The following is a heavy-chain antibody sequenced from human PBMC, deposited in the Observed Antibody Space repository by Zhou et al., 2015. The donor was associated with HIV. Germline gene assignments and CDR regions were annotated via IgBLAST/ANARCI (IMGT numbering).Heavy chain of an antibody. CDR1: GGTFSSYA. CDR3: ARERGGGTRPDWRYFDL. D-gene: IGHD3-16*01. CDR2: IIPIFGTT. V-gene: IGHV1-69*06. Sequence: QVKLVQSGAAVKKTGSSVKVSCKASGGTFSSYAISWVRQAPGQGLEWLGGIIPIFGTTHYAQKFQDRVTIIADRSTSTAYMELRSLSSEDTAVYYCARERGGGTRPDWRYFDLWGRGTLVIVSS. J-gene: IGHJ2*01.